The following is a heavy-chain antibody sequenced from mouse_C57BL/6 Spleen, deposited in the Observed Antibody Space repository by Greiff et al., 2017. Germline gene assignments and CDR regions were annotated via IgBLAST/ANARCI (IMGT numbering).Heavy chain of an antibody. Sequence: QVQLQQPGAELVMPGASVKLSCKASGYTFTSYWMHWVKQRPGPGLEWIGENDPSDSYTNYNQKFKGKSTLTVDKSSSTAYMQLSSLTSEDSAVYYCARGGGSSYAMDYWGQGTSVTVSS. D-gene: IGHD1-1*01. J-gene: IGHJ4*01. V-gene: IGHV1-69*01. CDR2: NDPSDSYT. CDR3: ARGGGSSYAMDY. CDR1: GYTFTSYW.